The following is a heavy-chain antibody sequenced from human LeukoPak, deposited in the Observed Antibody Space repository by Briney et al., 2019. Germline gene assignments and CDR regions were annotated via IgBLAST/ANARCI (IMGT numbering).Heavy chain of an antibody. CDR2: ISSTNVI. V-gene: IGHV3-11*01. CDR1: GFTFSDYY. Sequence: GGALRLSCAASGFTFSDYYMSWIRQAPGKGLDWVSYISSTNVIWYTDSVKGRFTISRDDAKNSLYLQMNSLRAEDTAVYYCILSSGFMYYFDYWGQGTRVTVSS. J-gene: IGHJ4*02. D-gene: IGHD3-22*01. CDR3: ILSSGFMYYFDY.